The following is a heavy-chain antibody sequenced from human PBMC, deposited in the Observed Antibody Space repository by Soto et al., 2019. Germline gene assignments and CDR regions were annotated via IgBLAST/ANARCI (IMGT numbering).Heavy chain of an antibody. CDR1: GGSFSGYY. CDR2: NNHSGST. Sequence: QVRLQQWGAGLLKPSETLSLTCAVYGGSFSGYYWRWIRQPPGKGLEWIGENNHSGSTNYNPSLKRRVTISVDTSKNQFSLKLSSVTAADTAVYYCARERDRRITIFGVVTTPYYFDYWGQGTLVTVSS. V-gene: IGHV4-34*01. CDR3: ARERDRRITIFGVVTTPYYFDY. J-gene: IGHJ4*02. D-gene: IGHD3-3*01.